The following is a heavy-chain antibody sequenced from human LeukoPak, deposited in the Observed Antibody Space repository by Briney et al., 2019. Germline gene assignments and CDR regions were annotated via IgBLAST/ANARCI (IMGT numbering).Heavy chain of an antibody. D-gene: IGHD6-19*01. CDR1: GYTFTGYY. CDR2: INPNSGGT. J-gene: IGHJ3*02. Sequence: AASVKVSCKASGYTFTGYYMHWVRQAPGQGLEWMGWINPNSGGTNYAQKFQGRVTMTRDTSISTAYMELSRLRSDDTAVYYCARVGYEQWLVYAFDIWGQGTMVTVSS. CDR3: ARVGYEQWLVYAFDI. V-gene: IGHV1-2*02.